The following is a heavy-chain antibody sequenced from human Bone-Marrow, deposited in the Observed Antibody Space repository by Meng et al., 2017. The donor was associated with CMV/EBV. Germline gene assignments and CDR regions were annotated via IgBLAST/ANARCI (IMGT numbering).Heavy chain of an antibody. CDR2: IIPILGIA. Sequence: SVKVSCKASGGTFSSYTISWVRQAPGQGLEWMGRIIPILGIANYAQKFQGRVTITADKSTSTAYMELSSLRSEDTAVYYCARDYGDYGTVGSPDYWGQGTLVTVSS. CDR3: ARDYGDYGTVGSPDY. V-gene: IGHV1-69*04. CDR1: GGTFSSYT. J-gene: IGHJ4*02. D-gene: IGHD4-17*01.